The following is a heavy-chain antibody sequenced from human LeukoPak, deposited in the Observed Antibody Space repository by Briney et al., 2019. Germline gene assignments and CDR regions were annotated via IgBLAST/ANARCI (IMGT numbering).Heavy chain of an antibody. Sequence: GGSLRLSCAASGFTFSSYGMHWVRQAPGKGLEWVAVIWYDGSNKYYADSVKGRFTISRDNSKNTLYLQMNSLRAEDTAVYYCAKEHWNDVEAFDIWGQGTMVTVSS. J-gene: IGHJ3*02. D-gene: IGHD1-1*01. CDR3: AKEHWNDVEAFDI. CDR2: IWYDGSNK. CDR1: GFTFSSYG. V-gene: IGHV3-33*06.